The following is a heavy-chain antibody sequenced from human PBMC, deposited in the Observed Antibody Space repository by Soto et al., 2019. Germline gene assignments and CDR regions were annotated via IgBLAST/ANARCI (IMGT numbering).Heavy chain of an antibody. CDR1: GGSISSADAY. Sequence: PSETLSLTCTVSGGSISSADAYWTCFRQPPGKGLEWIGFISYSGSTYYNASLKSRVTISVDTSKNQFSLNLNSVTAADTAVYYCATMGTSATGLYYCDYWGQGTLVTVSS. J-gene: IGHJ4*02. CDR3: ATMGTSATGLYYCDY. V-gene: IGHV4-30-4*01. CDR2: ISYSGST. D-gene: IGHD1-7*01.